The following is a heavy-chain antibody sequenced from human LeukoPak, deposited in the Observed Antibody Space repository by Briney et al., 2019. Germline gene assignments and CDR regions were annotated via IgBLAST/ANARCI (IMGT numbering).Heavy chain of an antibody. V-gene: IGHV1-2*02. Sequence: ASVKVSCKTSGYAFTGYFIHWARQVPGQGLEWMGWLNPDSGSTKSAEKFQGRVTMTRDTSVSTAYMDLTSLKSDDAGLYYCARGLKNVFFSYYLDVWGKGTTVTVSS. CDR2: LNPDSGST. D-gene: IGHD1-1*01. CDR3: ARGLKNVFFSYYLDV. CDR1: GYAFTGYF. J-gene: IGHJ6*03.